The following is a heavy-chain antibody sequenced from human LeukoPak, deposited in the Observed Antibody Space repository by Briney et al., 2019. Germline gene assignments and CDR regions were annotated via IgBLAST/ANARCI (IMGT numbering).Heavy chain of an antibody. CDR2: IIPIFGTA. D-gene: IGHD1-20*01. J-gene: IGHJ4*02. V-gene: IGHV1-69*05. Sequence: ASVKVSCKASGGTFSSYAISWVRQAPGQGLEWMGGIIPIFGTANYAQKFQGRVTITTDESTSTAYMELSSLRSEDTAVYYCARGSVAAYNWNYWGQGTLVTVSS. CDR1: GGTFSSYA. CDR3: ARGSVAAYNWNY.